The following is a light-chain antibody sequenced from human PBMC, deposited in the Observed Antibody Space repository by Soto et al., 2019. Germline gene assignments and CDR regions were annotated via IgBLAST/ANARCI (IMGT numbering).Light chain of an antibody. Sequence: EIVLTQSPGTLSLSPGERATLSCRASQSVSSSYLAWYQQKPGQAPRLLIYGASSRATGIPDRFSGSGSGTDFTLTISSLQPEDSATYYCQEANSFPITFGQGTRLEIK. CDR2: GAS. CDR1: QSVSSSY. V-gene: IGKV3-20*01. J-gene: IGKJ5*01. CDR3: QEANSFPIT.